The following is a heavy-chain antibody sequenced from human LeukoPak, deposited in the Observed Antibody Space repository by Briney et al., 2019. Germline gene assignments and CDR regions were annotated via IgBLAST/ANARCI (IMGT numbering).Heavy chain of an antibody. CDR1: GLTFSDYA. Sequence: GRSLRLSCAASGLTFSDYAMHWVRQAPGKGLEWVAVLSYGGTNKYYADSVKGRFTIPRDNSKNTMFLQMNSLRAEDTAVYHCARDRSGYANDAFDFWGQGTMVTVSS. CDR3: ARDRSGYANDAFDF. J-gene: IGHJ3*01. D-gene: IGHD3-3*01. V-gene: IGHV3-30-3*01. CDR2: LSYGGTNK.